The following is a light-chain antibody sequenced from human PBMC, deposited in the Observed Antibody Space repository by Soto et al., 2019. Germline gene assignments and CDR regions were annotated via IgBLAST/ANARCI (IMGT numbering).Light chain of an antibody. CDR3: TSYGGNNNFV. V-gene: IGLV2-8*01. CDR2: DVS. Sequence: QSGLTQPPSASGSPGQSVTISCTGTSSVVGYYKYVSWYQQFPDKAPKVLIYDVSQRPSGVPDRFSGSKSGNTASLTISGLQPEDEADYYCTSYGGNNNFVFGSGTKVTVL. CDR1: SSVVGYYKY. J-gene: IGLJ1*01.